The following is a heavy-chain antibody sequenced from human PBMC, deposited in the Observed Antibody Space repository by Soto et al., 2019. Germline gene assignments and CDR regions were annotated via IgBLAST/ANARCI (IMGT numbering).Heavy chain of an antibody. Sequence: ASVKVSCKASGYTLTSYDINWVRQATGQGLEWMGWMNPNSGNTGYAQKFQGRVTMTRNTSISTAYMELSSLRSEDTAVYYCAREGYCTNGVCYTGSNWFDPWGQGTLVTV. CDR1: GYTLTSYD. D-gene: IGHD2-8*01. J-gene: IGHJ5*02. CDR2: MNPNSGNT. V-gene: IGHV1-8*01. CDR3: AREGYCTNGVCYTGSNWFDP.